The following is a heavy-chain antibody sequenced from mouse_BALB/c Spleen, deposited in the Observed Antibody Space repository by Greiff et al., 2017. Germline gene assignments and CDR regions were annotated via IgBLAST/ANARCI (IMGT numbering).Heavy chain of an antibody. CDR1: GYTFTSYW. CDR2: IYPGDGDT. CDR3: ARLRGAMDY. Sequence: QVQLQQSGAELARPGASVKLSCKASGYTFTSYWMQWVKQRPGQGLEWIGAIYPGDGDTRYTQKFKSKATLTADKSSSTAYMQLSSLASEDSAVYYCARLRGAMDYWGQGTSVTVSS. D-gene: IGHD1-1*01. V-gene: IGHV1-87*01. J-gene: IGHJ4*01.